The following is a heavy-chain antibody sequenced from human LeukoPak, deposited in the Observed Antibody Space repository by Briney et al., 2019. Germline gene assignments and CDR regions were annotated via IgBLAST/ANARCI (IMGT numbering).Heavy chain of an antibody. J-gene: IGHJ5*02. V-gene: IGHV1-8*03. Sequence: ASVKVSCKASGYTFTSYDINWVRQATGQGLEWMGWMNPNSGNTGYAQKFQGRVTITRNTSISTAYMELSSLRSEDTAVYYCARGHPSNYDFWSGYYRTGWFDPWGQGTLVTVSS. CDR3: ARGHPSNYDFWSGYYRTGWFDP. CDR1: GYTFTSYD. CDR2: MNPNSGNT. D-gene: IGHD3-3*01.